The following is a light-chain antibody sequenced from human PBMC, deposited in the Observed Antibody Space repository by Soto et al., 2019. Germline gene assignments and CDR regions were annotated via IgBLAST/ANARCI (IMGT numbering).Light chain of an antibody. CDR3: QQYGSSPPYT. V-gene: IGKV1-27*01. J-gene: IGKJ2*01. Sequence: DIQMTQSPTSLSASVGDRVTITCRASQGIRNFVAWYQQKPGKPPTLLIYAASTLQSGVPSRVSGSGSGTDFTLTISRLEPEDFAVYYCQQYGSSPPYTFCQGTKLEIK. CDR2: AAS. CDR1: QGIRNF.